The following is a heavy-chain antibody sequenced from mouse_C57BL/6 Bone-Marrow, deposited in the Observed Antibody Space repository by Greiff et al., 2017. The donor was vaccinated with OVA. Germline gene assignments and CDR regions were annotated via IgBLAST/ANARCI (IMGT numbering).Heavy chain of an antibody. CDR3: TRDTTVVEDWYFDV. CDR1: GFTFSSYA. CDR2: ISSGGDYI. V-gene: IGHV5-9-1*02. J-gene: IGHJ1*03. D-gene: IGHD1-1*01. Sequence: EVMLVESGEGLVKPGGSLKLSCAASGFTFSSYAMSWVRQTPEKRLEWVAYISSGGDYIYYADTVKGRFTISRDNARNTLYLQMSSLKSEDTAMYYCTRDTTVVEDWYFDVWGTGTTVTVSS.